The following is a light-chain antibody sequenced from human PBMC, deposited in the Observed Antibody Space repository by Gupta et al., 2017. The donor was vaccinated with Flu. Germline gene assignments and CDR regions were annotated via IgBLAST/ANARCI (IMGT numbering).Light chain of an antibody. J-gene: IGKJ3*01. V-gene: IGKV3-20*01. Sequence: EIVLTQSPGPLSLSPGESATLSCRASQSVSSSYVAWYQQKPGQAPRLLIYGASSRASGIPDRFSGSGSGTDFTLTISRLEPEDFAVYYCQQYGSSRVTFGPGTKVEIK. CDR3: QQYGSSRVT. CDR1: QSVSSSY. CDR2: GAS.